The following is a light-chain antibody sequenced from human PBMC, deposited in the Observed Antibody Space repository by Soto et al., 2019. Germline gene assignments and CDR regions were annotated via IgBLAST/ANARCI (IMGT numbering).Light chain of an antibody. V-gene: IGKV1-39*01. CDR3: QQYDSFSVT. J-gene: IGKJ5*01. CDR1: QSISSY. Sequence: DIQMTQSPSSLSASVGDIVTINCRASQSISSYLNWYQQKPGKAPKLLIYAASSLQSGVPSRFSGSGSGTDFRLTISTMQPDDFATYYCQQYDSFSVTFGQGTRLEIK. CDR2: AAS.